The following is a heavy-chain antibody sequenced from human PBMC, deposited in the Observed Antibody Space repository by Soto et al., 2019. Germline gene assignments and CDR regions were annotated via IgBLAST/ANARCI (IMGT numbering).Heavy chain of an antibody. V-gene: IGHV4-4*07. J-gene: IGHJ6*02. CDR3: ARGDYGSGSYTAYYGMDV. CDR1: GGSISSYY. Sequence: LETLSLTCTVSGGSISSYYWSWIRQPAGKGLEWIGRIYTSGSTNYNPSLKSRVTMSVDTSKNQFSLKLSSVTAADTAVYYCARGDYGSGSYTAYYGMDVWGQGTTVTVSS. D-gene: IGHD3-10*01. CDR2: IYTSGST.